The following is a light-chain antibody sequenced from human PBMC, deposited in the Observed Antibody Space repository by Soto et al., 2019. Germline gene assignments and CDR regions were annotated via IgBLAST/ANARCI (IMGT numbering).Light chain of an antibody. CDR1: SNDACAYNY. J-gene: IGLJ1*01. Sequence: QSVLTQPASVSGSPGQSITISCTGTSNDACAYNYVSWYHQHPGKAPKLVIYEVSHRPSGISDRFSGSKSGNTASLTISGLQVEDEADYYCSSYATGSPYVFGPGTKVTVL. CDR2: EVS. V-gene: IGLV2-14*01. CDR3: SSYATGSPYV.